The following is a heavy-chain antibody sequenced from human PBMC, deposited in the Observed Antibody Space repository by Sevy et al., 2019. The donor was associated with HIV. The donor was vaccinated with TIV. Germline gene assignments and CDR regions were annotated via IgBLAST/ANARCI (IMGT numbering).Heavy chain of an antibody. CDR2: ISTSSSYI. D-gene: IGHD1-20*01. CDR3: ARKFGSYNPPPPNDALDI. CDR1: GFTFSSYS. J-gene: IGHJ3*02. Sequence: GGSLRLSCAASGFTFSSYSMNWVRQAPGKGLEWVSCISTSSSYIYYADSVKGRFTISRDNAKNSLYLQMNSLRAGDKAGFYCARKFGSYNPPPPNDALDIWGQGTMVTVSS. V-gene: IGHV3-21*01.